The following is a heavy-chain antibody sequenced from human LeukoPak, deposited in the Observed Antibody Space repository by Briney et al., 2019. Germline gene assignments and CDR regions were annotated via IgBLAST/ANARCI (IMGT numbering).Heavy chain of an antibody. V-gene: IGHV4-59*01. Sequence: SETLSLTCTASGGSISGYYWNWIRQPPGKGLEWIGFIYYSGSTNYNPSLKSRVTISVDTSKNQFSLKLSSVTAADTAVYYCARVLRYFDWLPTPGAFDIWGQGTMVTVSS. J-gene: IGHJ3*02. D-gene: IGHD3-9*01. CDR1: GGSISGYY. CDR2: IYYSGST. CDR3: ARVLRYFDWLPTPGAFDI.